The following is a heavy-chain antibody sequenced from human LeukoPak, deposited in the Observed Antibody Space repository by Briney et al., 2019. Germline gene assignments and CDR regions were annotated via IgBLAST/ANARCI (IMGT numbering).Heavy chain of an antibody. J-gene: IGHJ5*02. V-gene: IGHV4-61*01. CDR2: NYYSGST. CDR1: GGSISSSSYH. D-gene: IGHD3-22*01. CDR3: ARGEIYDSSGYYLRANWFDP. Sequence: PSETLTLTCTVSGGSISSSSYHWSWIREPPGKGLEWIGYNYYSGSTNYNPSLKSRVTISVDTSKNQFSPKLSSVTAADTAVYYCARGEIYDSSGYYLRANWFDPWGQGTLVTVSS.